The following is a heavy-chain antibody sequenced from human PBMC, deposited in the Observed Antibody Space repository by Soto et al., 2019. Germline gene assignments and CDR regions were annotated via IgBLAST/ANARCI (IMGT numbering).Heavy chain of an antibody. J-gene: IGHJ3*02. CDR1: GYTFTGYY. CDR2: INPNSGGT. V-gene: IGHV1-2*02. Sequence: ASVKVSCKASGYTFTGYYMHWVRQAPGQGLEWMGWINPNSGGTNYAQKFQGRVTMTRDTSISTAYMELSRLRSDDTAVYYCARLGRYSGYGFGGRDAFDIWGQGTMVTVSS. D-gene: IGHD5-12*01. CDR3: ARLGRYSGYGFGGRDAFDI.